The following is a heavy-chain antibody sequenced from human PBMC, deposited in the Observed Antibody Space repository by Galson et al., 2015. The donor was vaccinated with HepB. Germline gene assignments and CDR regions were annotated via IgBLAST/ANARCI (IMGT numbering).Heavy chain of an antibody. V-gene: IGHV1-2*02. CDR3: ARNHWIAVAADAFDI. J-gene: IGHJ3*02. CDR1: GYTFTGYY. Sequence: SVKVSCKASGYTFTGYYMHWVRQAPGQGLEWMGWINPNSGGTNYAQKFQGRVTMTRDTSISTAYMELSRLRSDDTAVYYCARNHWIAVAADAFDIWGQGTMVTVSS. CDR2: INPNSGGT. D-gene: IGHD6-19*01.